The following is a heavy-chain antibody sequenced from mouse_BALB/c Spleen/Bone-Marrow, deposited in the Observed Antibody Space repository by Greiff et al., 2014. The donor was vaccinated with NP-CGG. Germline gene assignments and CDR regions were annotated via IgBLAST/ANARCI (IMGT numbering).Heavy chain of an antibody. CDR2: IDPASDYT. V-gene: IGHV14-3*02. J-gene: IGHJ2*01. D-gene: IGHD4-1*01. CDR1: GFNIKDTY. Sequence: EVKLMESGAELVKPGASVKLSCTASGFNIKDTYMHWVKQRPEQGLEWIGRIDPASDYTQFDSKFQGKATITADTSSNTAYLQLSSLTSGDTAVYYCATLTGTFDYWGQGTTLTVSS. CDR3: ATLTGTFDY.